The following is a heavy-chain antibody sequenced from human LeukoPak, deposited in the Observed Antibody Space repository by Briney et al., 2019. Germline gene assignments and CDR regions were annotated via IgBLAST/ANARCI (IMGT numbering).Heavy chain of an antibody. D-gene: IGHD3-22*01. Sequence: PGGSLRLSCAASGFTFNSYAMSWVRQAPGKGLEWVSAISGSGGSTFYAGSVKGRFTISRDNSKNTVYLQMNSLRAEDTAVYYCAREGDSSGYSYSRYWGQGTLVTVSS. CDR3: AREGDSSGYSYSRY. CDR1: GFTFNSYA. CDR2: ISGSGGST. V-gene: IGHV3-23*01. J-gene: IGHJ4*02.